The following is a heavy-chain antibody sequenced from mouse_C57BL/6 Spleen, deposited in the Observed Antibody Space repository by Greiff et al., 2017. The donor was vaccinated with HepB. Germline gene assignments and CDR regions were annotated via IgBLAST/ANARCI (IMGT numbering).Heavy chain of an antibody. Sequence: QVQLQQSGAELVKPGASVKMSCKASGYTFTTYPIEWMKQNPGKSLEWIGNFHPYNDDTKYNEKFKGKATLTVEKSSSTAYLELSRLTSDDSAVYYCARTGGYDEVLDYWGQGTTLTVSS. D-gene: IGHD2-2*01. V-gene: IGHV1-47*01. CDR3: ARTGGYDEVLDY. CDR1: GYTFTTYP. J-gene: IGHJ2*01. CDR2: FHPYNDDT.